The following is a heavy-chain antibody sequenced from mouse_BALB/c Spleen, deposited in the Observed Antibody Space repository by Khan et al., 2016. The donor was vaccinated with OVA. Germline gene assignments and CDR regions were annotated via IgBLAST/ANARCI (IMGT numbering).Heavy chain of an antibody. V-gene: IGHV2-6-2*01. CDR2: IWSDGRT. Sequence: QVQLQQSGPDLVAPSQSLSITCTVSGFSLTSYAIHWVRQPPGKGLEWLVVIWSDGRTTYNSALNSRLSTSTDNSKSQLCLQISSHQTDYTGKYYCDRHQFPLSMDSWGQGTSVTVSS. CDR1: GFSLTSYA. J-gene: IGHJ4*01. CDR3: DRHQFPLSMDS.